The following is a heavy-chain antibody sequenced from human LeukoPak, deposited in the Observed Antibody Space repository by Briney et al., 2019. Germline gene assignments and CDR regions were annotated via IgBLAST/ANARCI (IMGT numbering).Heavy chain of an antibody. CDR1: GYSFTVYY. V-gene: IGHV1-2*02. CDR2: INPNTGGT. J-gene: IGHJ6*02. CDR3: ARVGGYCTTDSCSYGMDV. D-gene: IGHD2-2*01. Sequence: ASVKVSCRASGYSFTVYYMHWVRQAPGQGLEWMGWINPNTGGTNYAQKFQGRVTKTRDTSISTAYMELSRLRSDDTAVYYCARVGGYCTTDSCSYGMDVWGQGTTVTVSS.